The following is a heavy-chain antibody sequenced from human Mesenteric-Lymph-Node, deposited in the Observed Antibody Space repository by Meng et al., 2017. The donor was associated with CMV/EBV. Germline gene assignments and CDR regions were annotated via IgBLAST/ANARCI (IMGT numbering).Heavy chain of an antibody. D-gene: IGHD1-1*01. CDR1: GFTFSNYG. V-gene: IGHV3-30*02. CDR2: IRYDGSNK. CDR3: AKDELNNRNDVLDYFYYGMDV. Sequence: GESLKISCEGSGFTFSNYGMHWVRQAPGKGLEWVAFIRYDGSNKYYADSLKGRFTISRDSNKVYLQMNSLRANDTGVYYCAKDELNNRNDVLDYFYYGMDVWGQGTTVTVSS. J-gene: IGHJ6*02.